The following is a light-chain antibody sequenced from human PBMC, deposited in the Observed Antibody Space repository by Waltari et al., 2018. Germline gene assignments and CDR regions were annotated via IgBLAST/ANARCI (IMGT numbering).Light chain of an antibody. Sequence: EIVLTQSPGTLSLSPGERVTLSCKASQYITGSWMTWYHQKPGQAPRLLIYAASTRAPGVPDRFSCSGSGTDFTLTISRLEPEDSALYYCQQYDGSVVTFGGGTKVEIK. J-gene: IGKJ4*01. CDR2: AAS. CDR3: QQYDGSVVT. V-gene: IGKV3-20*01. CDR1: QYITGSW.